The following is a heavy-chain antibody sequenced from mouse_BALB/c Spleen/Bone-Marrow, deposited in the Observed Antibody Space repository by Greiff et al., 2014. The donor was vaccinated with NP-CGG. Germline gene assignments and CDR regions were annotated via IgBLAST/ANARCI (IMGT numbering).Heavy chain of an antibody. CDR1: GYTFTDYI. J-gene: IGHJ3*01. CDR3: EKREEEYDNRFAY. D-gene: IGHD2-10*02. Sequence: QVTLKECGSGLVKPGASVKLSCKASGYTFTDYIIHWVKQRPGQGLEWIGWFYPGSGSIKSNEKFKDRATLTADKSSSTVYMQLRRMTTQDSEVYFWEKREEEYDNRFAYWGQGTLVTVSA. CDR2: FYPGSGSI. V-gene: IGHV1-62-2*01.